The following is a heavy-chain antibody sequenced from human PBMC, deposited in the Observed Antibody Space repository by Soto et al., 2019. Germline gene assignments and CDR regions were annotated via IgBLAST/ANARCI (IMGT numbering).Heavy chain of an antibody. Sequence: QVQLVQSGAEVKKPGSSVTFSCKTSGYTFSNYGINWVRQAPGQGLEWMGWISGYNGNTNYAQTVQGRVTMTTDTSTGTVYMELRSLKSDDTAIYYCSRFIMVGGWFDPNYYHGMEVWGQGTTVTVSS. CDR3: SRFIMVGGWFDPNYYHGMEV. J-gene: IGHJ6*02. CDR2: ISGYNGNT. CDR1: GYTFSNYG. D-gene: IGHD6-19*01. V-gene: IGHV1-18*01.